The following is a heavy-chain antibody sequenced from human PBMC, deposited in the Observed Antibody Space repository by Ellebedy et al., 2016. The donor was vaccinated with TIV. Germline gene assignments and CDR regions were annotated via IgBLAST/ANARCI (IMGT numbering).Heavy chain of an antibody. CDR3: ARDREELEERIFDY. D-gene: IGHD1-1*01. J-gene: IGHJ4*02. CDR1: GYTFTGYS. V-gene: IGHV1-2*02. CDR2: INPNSGGT. Sequence: AASVKVSCKASGYTFTGYSLHWVRQAPGQGLEWMGWINPNSGGTNYAQKLQGRVTMTRDTSTSTVHMELTRLRADDTAVYYCARDREELEERIFDYWGQGTLVTVSS.